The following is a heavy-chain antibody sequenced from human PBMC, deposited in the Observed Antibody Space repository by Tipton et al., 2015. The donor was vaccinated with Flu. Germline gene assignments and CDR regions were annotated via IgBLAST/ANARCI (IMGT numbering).Heavy chain of an antibody. CDR3: AREGGSNILTGYYPLDY. J-gene: IGHJ4*02. CDR2: IYHSGNT. Sequence: TLSLTCAVSGGSISSINWWTWVRQPPGKGLEWIGEIYHSGNTNYNPSLKSRVTISVDKSKNQFSLKLSSVTAADTAVYYCAREGGSNILTGYYPLDYWGQGTLVTVSS. D-gene: IGHD3-9*01. CDR1: GGSISSINW. V-gene: IGHV4-4*02.